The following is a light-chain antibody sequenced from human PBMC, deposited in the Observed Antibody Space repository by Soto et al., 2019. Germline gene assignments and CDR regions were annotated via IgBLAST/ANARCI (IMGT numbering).Light chain of an antibody. CDR3: QQYNNWPET. V-gene: IGKV3-15*01. Sequence: ETMMTQSPATLSVSPGERATLSCRASESVSNSLAWYQQKPGQAPRLLIYGASTRATGIPARFSGSGSGTEFTLTINSLQSEDFAVYFCQQYNNWPETFGQGTKVEIK. CDR1: ESVSNS. CDR2: GAS. J-gene: IGKJ1*01.